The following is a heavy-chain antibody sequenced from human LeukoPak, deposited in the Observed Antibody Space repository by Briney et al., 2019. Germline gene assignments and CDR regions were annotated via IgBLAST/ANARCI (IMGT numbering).Heavy chain of an antibody. CDR3: ARRVVVVAGDWFDP. V-gene: IGHV4-59*08. CDR1: GGSISSYY. D-gene: IGHD2-15*01. CDR2: IYYTGST. J-gene: IGHJ5*02. Sequence: PSETLSLTCTVSGGSISSYYWSWIRQPPGKGLEWIGYIYYTGSTNYNPSLKSRVTISVDTSKNQFSLKLSSVTAADTAVYYCARRVVVVAGDWFDPWGQGTLSPSPQ.